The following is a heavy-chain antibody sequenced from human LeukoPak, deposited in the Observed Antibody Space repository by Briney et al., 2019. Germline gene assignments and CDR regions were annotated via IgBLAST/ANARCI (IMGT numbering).Heavy chain of an antibody. CDR2: IWYDGSNK. CDR3: ARPQYYYDSSGYYH. Sequence: GRSLRLSCAASGFTFSSYGMHWVRQAPGMGLEWVAVIWYDGSNKYYADSAKGRFTISRDNSKNTLYLQMNSLRAEDTAVYYCARPQYYYDSSGYYHWGQGTLVTVSS. D-gene: IGHD3-22*01. CDR1: GFTFSSYG. J-gene: IGHJ5*02. V-gene: IGHV3-33*01.